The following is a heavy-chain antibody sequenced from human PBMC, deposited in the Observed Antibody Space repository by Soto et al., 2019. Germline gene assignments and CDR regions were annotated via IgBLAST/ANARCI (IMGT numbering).Heavy chain of an antibody. Sequence: SVKVSCKASGGTFSSYTISWVRQAPGQGLEWMGRIIPILGIANYAQKFQGRVTITADKSTSTAYMELSSLRSEDTAVYYCARDLDDILTGYYVVSAFDIWGRGTMVTVSS. CDR3: ARDLDDILTGYYVVSAFDI. J-gene: IGHJ3*02. V-gene: IGHV1-69*04. CDR1: GGTFSSYT. D-gene: IGHD3-9*01. CDR2: IIPILGIA.